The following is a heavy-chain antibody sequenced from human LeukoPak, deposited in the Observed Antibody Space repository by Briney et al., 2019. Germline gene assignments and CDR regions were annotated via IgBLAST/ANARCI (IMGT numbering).Heavy chain of an antibody. D-gene: IGHD3-22*01. J-gene: IGHJ4*02. V-gene: IGHV3-21*01. CDR2: ISSSSSYI. Sequence: GGSLRLSCAASGFIFSNYNMNWVRQAPGKGLEWVSSISSSSSYIYYADSVKGRFTISRDNAKNSLFLQMNSLRAEDTAVYYCARVQYYDGSGLVLWGQGTLVTVSS. CDR3: ARVQYYDGSGLVL. CDR1: GFIFSNYN.